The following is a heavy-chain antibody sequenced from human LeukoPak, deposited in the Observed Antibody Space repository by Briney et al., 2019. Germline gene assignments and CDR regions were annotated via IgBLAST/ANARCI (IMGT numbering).Heavy chain of an antibody. Sequence: GGSLILSCAASGFTFCSYGMHWVRQAAGKGLEWVAVISYDGSNKYYADSVKGRFTISRDNSKNTLYLQMNSLRAEDTAVYYCAKNYGMVGIDAFDIWGQGTMVTVSS. CDR2: ISYDGSNK. CDR3: AKNYGMVGIDAFDI. D-gene: IGHD3-3*01. J-gene: IGHJ3*02. CDR1: GFTFCSYG. V-gene: IGHV3-30*18.